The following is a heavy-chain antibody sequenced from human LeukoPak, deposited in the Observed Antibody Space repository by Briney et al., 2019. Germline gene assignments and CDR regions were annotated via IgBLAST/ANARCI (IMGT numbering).Heavy chain of an antibody. D-gene: IGHD1-26*01. Sequence: GGSLRLSCAASGFTVSSNYMIWVRQAPGKGLEWVSVIYSGGSTYYADSVKGRFTISRDNSKNTLYLQMNSLKTEDTAVYYCTTEIGSYSFWFDPWGQGTLVTVSS. J-gene: IGHJ5*02. CDR1: GFTVSSNY. CDR2: IYSGGST. V-gene: IGHV3-66*01. CDR3: TTEIGSYSFWFDP.